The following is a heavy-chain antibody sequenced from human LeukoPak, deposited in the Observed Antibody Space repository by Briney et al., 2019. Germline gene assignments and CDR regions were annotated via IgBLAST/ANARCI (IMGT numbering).Heavy chain of an antibody. CDR2: VSSSGRT. Sequence: SETLSLTCTVSGDSISSGSFYWSWIRQAAGKGLEWIGRVSSSGRTTYNPSLKSRLTISITTSKNQFSLKLSSVTAADTAVYYCAREDGQQLTTIDYWGQGTLVTVSS. J-gene: IGHJ4*02. V-gene: IGHV4-61*02. CDR3: AREDGQQLTTIDY. D-gene: IGHD6-13*01. CDR1: GDSISSGSFY.